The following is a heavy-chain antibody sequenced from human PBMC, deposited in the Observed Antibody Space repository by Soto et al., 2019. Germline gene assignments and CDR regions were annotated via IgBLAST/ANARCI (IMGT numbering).Heavy chain of an antibody. CDR2: ISSSSSTI. CDR3: ARDQTPPPVYYYDSSGYYSDAGY. V-gene: IGHV3-48*02. D-gene: IGHD3-22*01. J-gene: IGHJ4*02. CDR1: GFTFSSYS. Sequence: GGSLRLSCAASGFTFSSYSMNWVRQAPGKGLEWVSYISSSSSTIYYADSVKGRFTISRDNAKNSLYLQMNSLRDEDTAVYYCARDQTPPPVYYYDSSGYYSDAGYWGQGTLVTVSS.